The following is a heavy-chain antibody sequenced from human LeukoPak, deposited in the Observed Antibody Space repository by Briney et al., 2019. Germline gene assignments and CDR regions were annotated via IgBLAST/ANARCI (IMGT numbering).Heavy chain of an antibody. J-gene: IGHJ4*02. CDR1: GFTFSSYA. CDR3: ATETIGRHYDY. Sequence: PGGSLRLSCAASGFTFSSYAMNWVRQAPGKGLEWVSAITGSGGNTYYADSVKGRFTISRDNAKNSLYLQMNSLRAEDTAVYYCATETIGRHYDYWGQGTLLTVSS. V-gene: IGHV3-23*01. CDR2: ITGSGGNT. D-gene: IGHD1-14*01.